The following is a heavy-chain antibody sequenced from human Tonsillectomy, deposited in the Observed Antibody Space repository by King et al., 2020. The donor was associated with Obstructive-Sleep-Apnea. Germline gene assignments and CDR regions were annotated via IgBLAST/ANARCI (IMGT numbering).Heavy chain of an antibody. CDR2: IYYSGST. V-gene: IGHV4-59*01. CDR1: GGSISSYY. J-gene: IGHJ4*02. D-gene: IGHD3-10*01. Sequence: LQLQESGPGLVKPSETLSLTCTVSGGSISSYYWSWIRQPPGKGLEWIGYIYYSGSTNYNPSLKSRVTISVDTSKNQFSLKLSSVTAADTAVYYCARGTPYYYGSGADYWGQGTLVTVSS. CDR3: ARGTPYYYGSGADY.